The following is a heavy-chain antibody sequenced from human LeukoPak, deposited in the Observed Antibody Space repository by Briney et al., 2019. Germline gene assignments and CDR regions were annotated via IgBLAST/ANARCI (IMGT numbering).Heavy chain of an antibody. Sequence: GRSLRLSCAASGFTFSNYAMHWVRQAPGKGLEWVAVMSYDGSNKIYADSVKGRFTISRDNSKNTLYLKMNSLRADDTAVYYCARDKYYYDSSGYYFVFDYWGQGTLVTVSS. J-gene: IGHJ4*02. V-gene: IGHV3-30-3*01. CDR3: ARDKYYYDSSGYYFVFDY. CDR1: GFTFSNYA. CDR2: MSYDGSNK. D-gene: IGHD3-22*01.